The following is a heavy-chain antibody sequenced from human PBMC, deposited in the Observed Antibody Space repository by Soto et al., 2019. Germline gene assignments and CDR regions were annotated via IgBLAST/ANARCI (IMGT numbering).Heavy chain of an antibody. J-gene: IGHJ4*02. Sequence: QVHLQQWGAGLLKPSETLSLTCAVNGGAFNGYYWAWIRQSPGKGLQWIGEINHSGTVDYPPSLKSRVTLSIDTSKKQFALSLFSVTAADTAGYDCARAVASLVRGSIGGFDNCGQGTLVTVSS. CDR2: INHSGTV. CDR1: GGAFNGYY. CDR3: ARAVASLVRGSIGGFDN. D-gene: IGHD3-10*01. V-gene: IGHV4-34*01.